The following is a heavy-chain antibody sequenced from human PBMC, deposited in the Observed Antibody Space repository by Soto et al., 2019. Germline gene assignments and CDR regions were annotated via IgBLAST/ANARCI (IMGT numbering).Heavy chain of an antibody. V-gene: IGHV4-31*03. Sequence: QVQLQESGPGLVRPSQTLSLTCTVSGGSINSGGYYWTWIRQHPGKGLEWIGYIYYSGTTYDNPSLKSRVTISVDTSHNQFSLKLTSMTAADTAVYYCARVAWHYGGNNPIDYWGQGTLVTVSS. CDR3: ARVAWHYGGNNPIDY. CDR1: GGSINSGGYY. CDR2: IYYSGTT. D-gene: IGHD1-7*01. J-gene: IGHJ4*02.